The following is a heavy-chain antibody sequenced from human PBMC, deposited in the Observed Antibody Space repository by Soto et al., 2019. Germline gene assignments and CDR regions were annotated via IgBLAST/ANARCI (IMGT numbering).Heavy chain of an antibody. CDR1: GYTFTSYA. CDR2: INAGNGNT. J-gene: IGHJ6*02. CDR3: ASSYSNYALIDYYYYGMDV. V-gene: IGHV1-3*01. D-gene: IGHD4-4*01. Sequence: VASVKVSCKASGYTFTSYAMHWVRQAPGQRLEWMGWINAGNGNTKYSQKFQGRVTITRDTSASTAYMELSSLRSEDTAVYYCASSYSNYALIDYYYYGMDVCGQGTTVTXSS.